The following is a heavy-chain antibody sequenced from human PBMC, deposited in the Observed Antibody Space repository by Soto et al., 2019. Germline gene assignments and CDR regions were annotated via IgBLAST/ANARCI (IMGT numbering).Heavy chain of an antibody. CDR3: ARLPAGKRLLGPPYYYYYAMDV. CDR1: GGSISSSSYY. J-gene: IGHJ6*02. CDR2: IYYSGST. D-gene: IGHD2-15*01. Sequence: SETLSLTCTVSGGSISSSSYYWGWIRQPPGKGLEWIGSIYYSGSTYYNPSLKSRVTISVDTSKNQFSLKLSSVTAADTAVYYCARLPAGKRLLGPPYYYYYAMDVWGQGTTVTVSS. V-gene: IGHV4-39*01.